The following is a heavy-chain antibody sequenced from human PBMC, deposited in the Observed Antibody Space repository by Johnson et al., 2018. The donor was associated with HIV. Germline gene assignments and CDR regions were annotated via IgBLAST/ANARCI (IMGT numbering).Heavy chain of an antibody. V-gene: IGHV3-30*18. CDR2: ISYDGSKT. Sequence: QVQLVESGGGVVQPGRSLRLSCAVSGIIFSHYGMHWVRQAPGKGLEWVALISYDGSKTYYVDSVKARFTISIDNSKNTLYLQMSSLRTEDTAVYYCAKDAGIAVAEGAFDIWGQGTMVTVSS. CDR1: GIIFSHYG. D-gene: IGHD6-19*01. J-gene: IGHJ3*02. CDR3: AKDAGIAVAEGAFDI.